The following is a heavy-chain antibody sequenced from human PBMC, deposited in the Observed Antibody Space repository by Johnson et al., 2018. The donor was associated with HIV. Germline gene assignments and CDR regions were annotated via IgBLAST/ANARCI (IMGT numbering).Heavy chain of an antibody. CDR2: IWYDGSNK. V-gene: IGHV3-33*08. D-gene: IGHD2-2*01. Sequence: QVQLVESGGGLVQPGGSLRLSCAASGFTFSSYAMSWVRQAPGKGLEWVAFIWYDGSNKYYADSVKGRFTISRDNSKNTLYLQMNSLRAEDTAVYYCATDPAAPSLSAFDIWGQGTMVTVSS. CDR3: ATDPAAPSLSAFDI. J-gene: IGHJ3*02. CDR1: GFTFSSYA.